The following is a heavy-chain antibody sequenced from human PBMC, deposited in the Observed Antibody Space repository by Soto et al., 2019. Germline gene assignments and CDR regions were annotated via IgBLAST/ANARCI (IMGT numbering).Heavy chain of an antibody. J-gene: IGHJ5*02. CDR2: MNPNSGNT. D-gene: IGHD3-10*01. CDR1: GYTFTSYD. Sequence: ASVKVSCKASGYTFTSYDINWVRQATGQGLEWMGWMNPNSGNTGYAQKFQGRVTMTRNTSISTAYMELSSLRSEDTAVYYCARAFQKRITMVRGVIRGTNWFDPWGQGTLVTVSS. V-gene: IGHV1-8*01. CDR3: ARAFQKRITMVRGVIRGTNWFDP.